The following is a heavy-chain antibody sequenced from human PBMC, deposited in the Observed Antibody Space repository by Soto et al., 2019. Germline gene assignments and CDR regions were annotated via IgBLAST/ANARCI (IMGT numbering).Heavy chain of an antibody. CDR2: IGISGTPV. CDR1: GFTFSSYS. D-gene: IGHD4-17*01. CDR3: ARDQVGDRKDYGIFDY. Sequence: PGGSLRLSCAASGFTFSSYSINWVRQAPGKGLEWVSHIGISGTPVYYADSVKGRFTISRDNAKNSLYLQMNSLRAEDTAVYYCARDQVGDRKDYGIFDYWGQGTLVTVSS. J-gene: IGHJ4*02. V-gene: IGHV3-48*01.